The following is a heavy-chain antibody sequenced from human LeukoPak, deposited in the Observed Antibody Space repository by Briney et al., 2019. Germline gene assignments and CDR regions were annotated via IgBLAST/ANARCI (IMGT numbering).Heavy chain of an antibody. CDR3: GYTNNFYH. D-gene: IGHD3-16*02. CDR2: IKHDGREK. J-gene: IGHJ4*02. V-gene: IGHV3-7*01. CDR1: GFTFNRFG. Sequence: SGGSLRLSCAASGFTFNRFGMNWVRQAPGQGLEWVANIKHDGREKYYVDSVKGRFTISRDDGQNSLSLHMNSVRAEDTAVYYCGYTNNFYHWGQGALVVVSS.